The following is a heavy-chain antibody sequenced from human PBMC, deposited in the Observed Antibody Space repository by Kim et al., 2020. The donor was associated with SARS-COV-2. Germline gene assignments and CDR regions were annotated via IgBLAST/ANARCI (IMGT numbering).Heavy chain of an antibody. CDR3: ASIIAVAGLYFDY. CDR2: IYYSGST. Sequence: SETLSLTCTVSGGSISSSSYYWGWIRQPPGKGLEWIGSIYYSGSTYYNPSLKSRVTISVDTSKNQFSLKLSSVTAADTAVYYCASIIAVAGLYFDYWGQGTLVTVSS. CDR1: GGSISSSSYY. D-gene: IGHD6-19*01. J-gene: IGHJ4*02. V-gene: IGHV4-39*01.